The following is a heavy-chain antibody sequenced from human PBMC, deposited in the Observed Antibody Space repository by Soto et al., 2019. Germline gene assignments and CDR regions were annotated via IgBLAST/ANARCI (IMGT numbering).Heavy chain of an antibody. V-gene: IGHV1-8*01. CDR3: ARVVQQWLVPARYFDY. D-gene: IGHD6-19*01. CDR1: GYTFTSYD. CDR2: MNPNSGNT. Sequence: QVQLVQSGAEVKKPGASVKVSCKASGYTFTSYDINRVRQATGQGLEWMGWMNPNSGNTGYAQKFQGRVTMTRNTSISTAYMELSSLRSEATAVYYCARVVQQWLVPARYFDYWGQGTLVTVSS. J-gene: IGHJ4*02.